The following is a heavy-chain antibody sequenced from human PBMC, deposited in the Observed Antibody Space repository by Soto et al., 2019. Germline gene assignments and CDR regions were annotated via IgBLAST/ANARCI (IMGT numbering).Heavy chain of an antibody. CDR3: AKGHDFGDLFDY. V-gene: IGHV3-30*18. D-gene: IGHD4-17*01. CDR1: GFNFSSYG. Sequence: GLSMRLSCVASGFNFSSYGMHWVRKAPGKGLEWVAVISYDGSNKYYADSVKGRFTISRDNSKNTLYLQMNSLRTEDTALYYCAKGHDFGDLFDYWGQGTLVTVSS. J-gene: IGHJ4*02. CDR2: ISYDGSNK.